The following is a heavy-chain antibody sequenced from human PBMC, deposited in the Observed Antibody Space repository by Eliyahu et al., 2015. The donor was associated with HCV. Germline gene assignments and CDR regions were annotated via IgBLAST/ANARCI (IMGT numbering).Heavy chain of an antibody. J-gene: IGHJ6*02. CDR2: IDWNDNK. CDR3: ARVADYNDNALDV. V-gene: IGHV2-70*01. Sequence: QVTLRESGPALVKTTQTLTLTCTFPGFSLTTRGVCVSWIRQPPGRALEWLALIDWNDNKFYNISLRTRLTISKDTFKNQVVLRMTNMDPVDTATFFCARVADYNDNALDVWGQGNTVTVSS. D-gene: IGHD4-11*01. CDR1: GFSLTTRGVC.